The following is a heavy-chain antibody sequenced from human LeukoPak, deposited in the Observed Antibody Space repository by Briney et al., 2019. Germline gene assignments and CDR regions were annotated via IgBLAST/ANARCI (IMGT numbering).Heavy chain of an antibody. J-gene: IGHJ5*02. CDR2: ISSSSSYI. Sequence: PGGSLRLSCAASGFTFSSYSMNWVRQAPGKGLEWVSSISSSSSYIYYADSVKGRFTISRDSAKNSLYLQMNSLRAEDTAVYYCARDPSYCGGDCPPENWFDPWGQGTLVTVSS. CDR1: GFTFSSYS. V-gene: IGHV3-21*01. CDR3: ARDPSYCGGDCPPENWFDP. D-gene: IGHD2-21*02.